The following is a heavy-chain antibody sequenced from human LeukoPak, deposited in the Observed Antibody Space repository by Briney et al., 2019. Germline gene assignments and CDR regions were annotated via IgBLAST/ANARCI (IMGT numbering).Heavy chain of an antibody. V-gene: IGHV4-34*01. D-gene: IGHD6-25*01. CDR1: GGSFSGYY. CDR3: ARSRRRVWFDP. CDR2: INHSGST. J-gene: IGHJ5*02. Sequence: SETLSLTCAVYGGSFSGYYWSWIRQPPGKGLEWIGEINHSGSTNYNPSLKSRVTISVDTSKNQFSLKLSSVTAADTAVYYCARSRRRVWFDPWGQGTLVTVSS.